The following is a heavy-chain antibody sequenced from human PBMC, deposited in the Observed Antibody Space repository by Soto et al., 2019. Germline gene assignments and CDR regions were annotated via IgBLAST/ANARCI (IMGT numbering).Heavy chain of an antibody. V-gene: IGHV5-51*01. CDR2: IYPGDSDT. D-gene: IGHD6-6*01. CDR1: GYSFASSW. CDR3: ARTRSFTLGFYYDGMDV. Sequence: PGESLKISCQGSGYSFASSWICWVRQLPGKDLEWMGIIYPGDSDTRYSPSFQGQGTISADKSLRTAYLQWTSLKASDTALYYCARTRSFTLGFYYDGMDVWGQGTTVTVSS. J-gene: IGHJ6*02.